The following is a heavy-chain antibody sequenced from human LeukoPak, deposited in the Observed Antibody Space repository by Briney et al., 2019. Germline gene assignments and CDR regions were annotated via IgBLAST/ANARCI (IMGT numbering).Heavy chain of an antibody. CDR2: IYYSGST. CDR3: ARDSGYGEPYYYYGMDV. D-gene: IGHD4-17*01. V-gene: IGHV4-30-4*01. Sequence: SQTLSLTCTVSGGSISSGDYYWSWIRQPPGKGLEWIGYIYYSGSTYYNLSLKSRVTISVDTSRNQFSLKLSSVTAADTAVYYCARDSGYGEPYYYYGMDVWGQGTTVTVSS. J-gene: IGHJ6*02. CDR1: GGSISSGDYY.